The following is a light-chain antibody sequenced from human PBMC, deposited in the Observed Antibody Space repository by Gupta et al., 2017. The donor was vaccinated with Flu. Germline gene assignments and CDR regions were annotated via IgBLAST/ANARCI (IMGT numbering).Light chain of an antibody. CDR1: NSNIGRNT. CDR2: NDN. Sequence: QSLLTQPPSSFGTPGQRVTISCSGSNSNIGRNTLSWYQQLPGAAPKLIIQNDNQRPSGVPVRFSGSKAGTSASLTISGLQSEDEGDFYCATWDDSLNGPVFGGGTRLTVL. CDR3: ATWDDSLNGPV. V-gene: IGLV1-44*01. J-gene: IGLJ3*02.